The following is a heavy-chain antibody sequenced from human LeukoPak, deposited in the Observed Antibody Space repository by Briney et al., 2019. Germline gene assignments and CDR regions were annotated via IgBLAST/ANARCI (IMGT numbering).Heavy chain of an antibody. Sequence: SETLSLTCTVSGGSISSSSYYWGWIRQPPGKGLEWIGSIYYSGSTYYNPSLKSRVTISVDTSKNQFSLKLSSVAAADTAVYYCARGQQHGGFDPWGQGTLVTVSS. J-gene: IGHJ5*02. CDR2: IYYSGST. CDR1: GGSISSSSYY. CDR3: ARGQQHGGFDP. D-gene: IGHD6-13*01. V-gene: IGHV4-39*07.